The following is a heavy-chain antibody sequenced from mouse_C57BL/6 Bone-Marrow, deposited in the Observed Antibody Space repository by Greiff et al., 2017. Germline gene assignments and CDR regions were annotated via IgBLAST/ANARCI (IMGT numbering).Heavy chain of an antibody. CDR1: GFNIKDDY. D-gene: IGHD1-1*01. CDR3: TTYYGSNYWYFDV. V-gene: IGHV14-4*01. J-gene: IGHJ1*03. CDR2: IDPENGDT. Sequence: VQLQQSGAELVRPGASVKLSCTASGFNIKDDYMHWVKQRPEQGLEWIGWIDPENGDTEYASKFQGKATITADTSSNTAYLQLSSLTSEDTAVYYCTTYYGSNYWYFDVWGTGTTVTGSS.